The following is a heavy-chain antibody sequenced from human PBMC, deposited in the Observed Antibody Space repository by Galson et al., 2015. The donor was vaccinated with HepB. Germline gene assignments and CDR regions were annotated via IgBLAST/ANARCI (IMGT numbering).Heavy chain of an antibody. V-gene: IGHV1-69*04. CDR2: IIPILGIA. CDR1: GGTFSSYA. D-gene: IGHD1-14*01. CDR3: ARGPRRHPGPPDY. J-gene: IGHJ4*02. Sequence: SVKVSCRASGGTFSSYAISWVRQAPGQGLEWMGRIIPILGIANYAQKFQGRVTITADKSTSTAYMELSSLRSEDTAVYYCARGPRRHPGPPDYWGQGTLVTVSS.